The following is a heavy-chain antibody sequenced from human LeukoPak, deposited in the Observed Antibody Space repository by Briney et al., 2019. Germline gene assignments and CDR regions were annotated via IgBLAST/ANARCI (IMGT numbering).Heavy chain of an antibody. CDR1: GFTFSNYV. D-gene: IGHD3-22*01. CDR3: AKGDSSYYYYMDV. Sequence: GGSLTLSCGASGFTFSNYVMSWVRQAPGKGLEWVSAISDSGDNTYYADSVKGRFTISRDNSKNTLYLQMNSLRAEDTAEYYCAKGDSSYYYYMDVWGKGTTVTVSS. J-gene: IGHJ6*03. CDR2: ISDSGDNT. V-gene: IGHV3-23*01.